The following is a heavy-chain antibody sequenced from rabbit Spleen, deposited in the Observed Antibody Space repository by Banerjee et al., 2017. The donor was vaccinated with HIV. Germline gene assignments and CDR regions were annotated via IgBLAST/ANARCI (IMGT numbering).Heavy chain of an antibody. Sequence: QSLEESGGDLVKPGASLTLTCTASGFTLSSYWMCWVRQAPGKGLEWIACIYAGSSGSTYYASWAKGRFTISKTSSTTVTLQMASLTAADTATYFCAGDLGVIVYRFSLWGPGTLVTVS. V-gene: IGHV1S40*01. J-gene: IGHJ4*01. CDR1: GFTLSSYW. CDR3: AGDLGVIVYRFSL. CDR2: IYAGSSGST. D-gene: IGHD6-1*01.